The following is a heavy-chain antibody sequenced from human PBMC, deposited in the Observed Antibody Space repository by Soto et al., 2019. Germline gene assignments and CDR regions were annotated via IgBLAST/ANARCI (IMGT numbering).Heavy chain of an antibody. D-gene: IGHD1-7*01. CDR2: ISSSGSTI. CDR3: ARMTETTDAYFDY. CDR1: GFTFSDYY. V-gene: IGHV3-11*01. J-gene: IGHJ4*02. Sequence: GGSLRLSCAASGFTFSDYYMSWIRQAPGKGLEWVSYISSSGSTIYYADSVKGRFTISRDNAKNSLYLQMNSLRSEDTAVYYCARMTETTDAYFDYWGQGALVTVSS.